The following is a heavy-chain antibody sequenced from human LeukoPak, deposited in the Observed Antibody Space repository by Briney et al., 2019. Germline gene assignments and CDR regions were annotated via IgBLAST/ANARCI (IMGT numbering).Heavy chain of an antibody. Sequence: RSGGSLRLSCAASGFILSNCAMTWVRQAPGKGLEWVSGIDTKGTRTYYADSVKGRFTISRDNSKNTLYLQMNSLRAEDTAVYYCAREKFDYVWGSYRQPHDAFDIWGQGTMVTVSS. CDR2: IDTKGTRT. CDR1: GFILSNCA. CDR3: AREKFDYVWGSYRQPHDAFDI. D-gene: IGHD3-16*02. V-gene: IGHV3-NL1*01. J-gene: IGHJ3*02.